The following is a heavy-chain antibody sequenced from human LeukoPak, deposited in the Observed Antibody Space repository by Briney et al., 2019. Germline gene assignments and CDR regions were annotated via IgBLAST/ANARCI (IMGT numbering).Heavy chain of an antibody. Sequence: PGGSLRLSCAASGFTFSRHGIHWVRQAPGKGLEGVAFIQYDGGKKFSAGSVKGRFTIYRDNSKNTLYLQMNSLRTEDTAVYYCAKDDNQGTETWGQGTLVTVSS. J-gene: IGHJ5*02. CDR2: IQYDGGKK. D-gene: IGHD3/OR15-3a*01. CDR3: AKDDNQGTET. V-gene: IGHV3-30*02. CDR1: GFTFSRHG.